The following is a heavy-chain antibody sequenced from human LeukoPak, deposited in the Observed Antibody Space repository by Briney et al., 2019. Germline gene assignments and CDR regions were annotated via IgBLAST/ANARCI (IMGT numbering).Heavy chain of an antibody. CDR2: IKSKSDGGTT. CDR3: TTWDGVD. D-gene: IGHD1-26*01. Sequence: GGSLRLSCAASGFTFSNALMTWVGQAPGKGLEWVGHIKSKSDGGTTDCSATVKGRFAISRDDSRTTLFLQMNSLQTDDTDVYYCTTWDGVDWGQGTMVTVSS. V-gene: IGHV3-15*01. CDR1: GFTFSNAL. J-gene: IGHJ3*01.